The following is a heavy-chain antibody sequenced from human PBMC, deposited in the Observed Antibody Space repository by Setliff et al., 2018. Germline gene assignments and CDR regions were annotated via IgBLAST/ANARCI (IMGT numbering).Heavy chain of an antibody. J-gene: IGHJ4*02. CDR1: GYTFNNYG. D-gene: IGHD3-22*01. V-gene: IGHV1-18*01. CDR3: ARINFYVSSGYYYAPDY. Sequence: GASVKVSCKASGYTFNNYGVAWVRQAPGQGLDWMGWVTIYNGNTKYAQNLQGRLTLTTDRSTSTVYMELGSLTTDDTAIYYCARINFYVSSGYYYAPDYWGPGTLVTVSS. CDR2: VTIYNGNT.